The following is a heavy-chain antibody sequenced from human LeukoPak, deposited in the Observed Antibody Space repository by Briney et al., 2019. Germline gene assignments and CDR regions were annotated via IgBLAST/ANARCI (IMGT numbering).Heavy chain of an antibody. V-gene: IGHV4-39*01. D-gene: IGHD6-13*01. CDR3: ARRKVAAEIDY. CDR2: IYYRGNT. CDR1: GGSITDTSYF. Sequence: PSETLSLTCTVSGGSITDTSYFWGWIRQPSGKGLEWIGSIYYRGNTYYSPSLKSRVTLFVDTSKNQFSLKLSSVTAADTAIYYCARRKVAAEIDYWGQGTLVTVSS. J-gene: IGHJ4*02.